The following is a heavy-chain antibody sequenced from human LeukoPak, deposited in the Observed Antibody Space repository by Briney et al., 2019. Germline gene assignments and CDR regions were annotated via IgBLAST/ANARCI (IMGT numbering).Heavy chain of an antibody. V-gene: IGHV3-48*03. Sequence: GGSLRLSCAASGFTFSSYEMNWVRQAPGKGLEWVSYISSSGSTIYYADSVKGRFTISRDNAKNSLYLQMNSLRAEDTAVYYCARVLYSCAYYFDYWGQGTLVTVSS. J-gene: IGHJ4*02. D-gene: IGHD3-3*01. CDR3: ARVLYSCAYYFDY. CDR1: GFTFSSYE. CDR2: ISSSGSTI.